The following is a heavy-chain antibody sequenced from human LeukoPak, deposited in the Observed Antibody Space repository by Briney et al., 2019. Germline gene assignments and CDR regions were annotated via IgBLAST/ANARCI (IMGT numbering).Heavy chain of an antibody. CDR2: MSPSGTT. D-gene: IGHD3-22*01. V-gene: IGHV4-61*01. CDR3: ARGQDDRSGTFDY. Sequence: SETLSLTCTVSGDSVSSGNYYLSWIRQPPGKGLDWITYMSPSGTTKYNPSLKSRVTTSVDTSRAQFSLRLSSVTAADTAVYYCARGQDDRSGTFDYWGQGILVTVSS. J-gene: IGHJ4*02. CDR1: GDSVSSGNYY.